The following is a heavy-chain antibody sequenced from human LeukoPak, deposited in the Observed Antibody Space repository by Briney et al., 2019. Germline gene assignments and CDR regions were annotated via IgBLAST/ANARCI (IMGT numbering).Heavy chain of an antibody. CDR1: GGTFSSYA. CDR3: ASRAPSRIAVAGTGAFDI. V-gene: IGHV1-69*05. CDR2: IIPIFGTA. J-gene: IGHJ3*02. D-gene: IGHD6-19*01. Sequence: ASVKVPCKASGGTFSSYAISWVRQAPGQGLEWMGRIIPIFGTANYAQKFQGRVTITTDESTSTAYMELSSLRSEDTAVYYCASRAPSRIAVAGTGAFDIWGQGTMVTVSS.